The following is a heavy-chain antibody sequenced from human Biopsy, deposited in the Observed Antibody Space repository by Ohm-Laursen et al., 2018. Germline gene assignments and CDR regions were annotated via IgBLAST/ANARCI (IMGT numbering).Heavy chain of an antibody. CDR3: ARDER. V-gene: IGHV3-7*01. CDR1: GLMFSASW. CDR2: INPDGSVK. Sequence: SLRLSCAASGLMFSASWMSWVRQVPGKGLEWVANINPDGSVKYFADSVKGRFTISRDNAENSMYLQMSSLTVDDTAVYYCARDERWGQGTLVTVSS. J-gene: IGHJ4*02. D-gene: IGHD5-24*01.